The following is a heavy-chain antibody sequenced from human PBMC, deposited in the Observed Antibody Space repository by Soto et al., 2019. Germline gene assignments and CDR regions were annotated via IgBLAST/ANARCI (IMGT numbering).Heavy chain of an antibody. CDR2: ISYDGSNK. CDR3: AKGSSSDY. V-gene: IGHV3-30-3*01. J-gene: IGHJ4*02. CDR1: GFTFSSYA. D-gene: IGHD2-2*01. Sequence: GGSLRLSCAASGFTFSSYAMHWVRQAPGKGLEWVAVISYDGSNKYYADSVKGRFTISRDNSKNTLYLQMNSLRAEDTAVYYCAKGSSSDYWGQGTLVTVSS.